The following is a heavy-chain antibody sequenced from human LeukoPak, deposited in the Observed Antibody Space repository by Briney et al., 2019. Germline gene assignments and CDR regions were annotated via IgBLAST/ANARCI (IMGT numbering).Heavy chain of an antibody. Sequence: GGSLRLSCAASGFTFDDYAMHWVRQAPGKGLEWVSLISGDGGSTYYADSVKGRFTISRDNSKNSLYLQMNSLRTEDTALYYCAKDPPRQFSYDSSGYLDYWGQGTLVTVSS. CDR1: GFTFDDYA. V-gene: IGHV3-43*02. CDR2: ISGDGGST. D-gene: IGHD3-22*01. J-gene: IGHJ4*02. CDR3: AKDPPRQFSYDSSGYLDY.